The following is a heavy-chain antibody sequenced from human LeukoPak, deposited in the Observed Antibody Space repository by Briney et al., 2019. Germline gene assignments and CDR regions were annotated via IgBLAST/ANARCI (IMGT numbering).Heavy chain of an antibody. CDR1: GFTFSSYG. D-gene: IGHD3-10*02. CDR3: VALIGSGSYYIAGGY. V-gene: IGHV3-30*02. Sequence: TGGSLRLSCAASGFTFSSYGMHWVRQAPGKGLEWVAFIQYDGSNKYYADSVKGRFTISRDNAKNSLYLQMNSLRAEDTAVYYCVALIGSGSYYIAGGYWGQGTLVTVSS. CDR2: IQYDGSNK. J-gene: IGHJ4*02.